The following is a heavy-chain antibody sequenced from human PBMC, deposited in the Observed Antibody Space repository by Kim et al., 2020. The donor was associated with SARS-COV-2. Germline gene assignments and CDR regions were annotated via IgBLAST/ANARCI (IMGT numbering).Heavy chain of an antibody. CDR1: GGSISSSSYY. J-gene: IGHJ4*01. D-gene: IGHD3-16*01. CDR2: IYYSGST. Sequence: SETLSLTCTVSGGSISSSSYYWGWIRQPPGKGLEWIGSIYYSGSTYYNPSLKSRVTISVDTSKNQFSLKLSSVTAADTAVYYCARLGGRTPPGYFDYWGQRTLVTVSS. CDR3: ARLGGRTPPGYFDY. V-gene: IGHV4-39*01.